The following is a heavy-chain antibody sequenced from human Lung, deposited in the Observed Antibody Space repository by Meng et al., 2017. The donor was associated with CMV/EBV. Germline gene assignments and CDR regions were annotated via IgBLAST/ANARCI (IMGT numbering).Heavy chain of an antibody. CDR3: ATQAPPGITDKDYFYYGMDV. CDR2: IYTGGSS. D-gene: IGHD1-14*01. CDR1: GFIVSSKY. Sequence: GESLKISCAVSGFIVSSKYMTWVRQTPGKGLEWVSIIYTGGSSSYADSVKGRFTIYRDNSKNPLYLQMNRLRAEDTAVYYCATQAPPGITDKDYFYYGMDVWGQGTTVTVSS. V-gene: IGHV3-53*01. J-gene: IGHJ6*02.